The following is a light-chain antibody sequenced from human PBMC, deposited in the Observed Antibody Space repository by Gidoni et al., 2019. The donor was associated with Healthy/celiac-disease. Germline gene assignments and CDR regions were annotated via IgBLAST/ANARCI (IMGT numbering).Light chain of an antibody. Sequence: EIVLTQSPGTLSLSPGERATLSCEAKVQWKVDNALQSGNSQESVTEQDSKDSTYSLSSTLTLSKTDFTLTISRLEPEDFAVYYCQQYGSSPLCSFGQGTKLEIK. J-gene: IGKJ2*04. V-gene: IGKV3-20*01. CDR3: QQYGSSPLCS. CDR1: VQWKV. CDR2: SVT.